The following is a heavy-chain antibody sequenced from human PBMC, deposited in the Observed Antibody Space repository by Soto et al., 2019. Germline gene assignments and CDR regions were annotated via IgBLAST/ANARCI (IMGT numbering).Heavy chain of an antibody. V-gene: IGHV3-33*08. Sequence: PRLSCAASGFTFSSYSMNWVRQAPGKGLEWVAVIWYDGSNKYYADSVKGRFTISRDNSKNTLYLQMNSLRAEDTAVYYCARLQGDFWSGYYYGMDVWGQGTTVTVSS. CDR1: GFTFSSYS. CDR2: IWYDGSNK. J-gene: IGHJ6*02. D-gene: IGHD3-3*01. CDR3: ARLQGDFWSGYYYGMDV.